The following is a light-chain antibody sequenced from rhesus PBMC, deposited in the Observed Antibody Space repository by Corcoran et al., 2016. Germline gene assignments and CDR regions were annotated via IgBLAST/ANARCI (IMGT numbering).Light chain of an antibody. J-gene: IGKJ2*01. V-gene: IGKV1-94*01. Sequence: DIQMTQSPSSLSASVGDRVTVTCRASQGINRELSWYQQKPGKALTPLIYAASSLQTGVSSRVSGIGSGTDFTITISSLQPEDVASYYCLQDYNNPYSFGQGTKVEIK. CDR1: QGINRE. CDR3: LQDYNNPYS. CDR2: AAS.